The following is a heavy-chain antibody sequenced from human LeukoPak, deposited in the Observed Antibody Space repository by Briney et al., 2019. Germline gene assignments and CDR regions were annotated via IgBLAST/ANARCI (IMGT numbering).Heavy chain of an antibody. CDR1: GFTFSDYY. J-gene: IGHJ4*02. CDR3: ASGPFCGSSNCGGDCHQFDY. V-gene: IGHV3-11*01. Sequence: GGSLRLSCAASGFTFSDYYMSWIRQAPGKGLEWVSYISSSGSTIYYADSVKGRFTISRDNAKNSLYLQMNSLRAEDTAVYYCASGPFCGSSNCGGDCHQFDYWGQGTLVTVSS. CDR2: ISSSGSTI. D-gene: IGHD2-21*02.